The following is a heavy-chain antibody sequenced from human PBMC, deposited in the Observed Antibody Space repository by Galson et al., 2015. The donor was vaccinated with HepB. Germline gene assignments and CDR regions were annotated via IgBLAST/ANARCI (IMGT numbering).Heavy chain of an antibody. J-gene: IGHJ4*02. Sequence: SLRLSCAASGFTFSSYWMSWVRQAPGKGLEYVSAISSNGGSTYYANSVKGRFTISRDNSKNTLYLQMGSLRAEDMAVYYCARGVADTADDYWGQGTLVTVSS. V-gene: IGHV3-64*01. CDR3: ARGVADTADDY. D-gene: IGHD6-19*01. CDR1: GFTFSSYW. CDR2: ISSNGGST.